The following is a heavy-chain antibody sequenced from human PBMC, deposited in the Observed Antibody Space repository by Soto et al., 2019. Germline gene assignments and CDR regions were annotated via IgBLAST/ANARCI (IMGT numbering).Heavy chain of an antibody. CDR2: IYQGGDT. Sequence: SETLSLTCGVSGYSISSGYYWSWIRQPPGKGLEWIGSIYQGGDTYYNPSLNSPVTISVDTSNNHFSLRLDSVTAADTAVYYCARAAFRRGSHHFDFWGQGILVTV. V-gene: IGHV4-38-2*01. J-gene: IGHJ4*02. CDR1: GYSISSGYY. CDR3: ARAAFRRGSHHFDF. D-gene: IGHD1-26*01.